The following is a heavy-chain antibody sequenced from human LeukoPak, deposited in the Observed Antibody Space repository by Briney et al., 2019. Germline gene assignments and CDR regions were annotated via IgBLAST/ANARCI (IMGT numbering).Heavy chain of an antibody. J-gene: IGHJ4*02. CDR2: INSDATST. CDR3: VRGSPGYSSSWHAY. V-gene: IGHV3-74*01. CDR1: GFMLSSTW. Sequence: GGTLRLSCAASGFMLSSTWMHWVRQAPGKGLVWVSRINSDATSTSYADSVRGRFTISRDDAKNTMYLQMNSLRAEDTAMYYCVRGSPGYSSSWHAYWGQGTLVTVSS. D-gene: IGHD6-13*01.